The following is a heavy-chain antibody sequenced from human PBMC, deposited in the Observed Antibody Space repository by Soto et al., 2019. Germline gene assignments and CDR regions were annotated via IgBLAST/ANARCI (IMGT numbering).Heavy chain of an antibody. CDR1: GGSISSGGYY. V-gene: IGHV4-31*03. Sequence: QVQLQESGPGLVKPSQTLSLTCTVSGGSISSGGYYWSWIRQHPGKGLEWIGYIYYSGSTYYNPSLKSRVTLSVDTSKNQFSLKLSSVTAADTAVYYCARVLEGYYGSGLVDPWGQGTLVTVSS. CDR3: ARVLEGYYGSGLVDP. D-gene: IGHD3-10*01. J-gene: IGHJ5*02. CDR2: IYYSGST.